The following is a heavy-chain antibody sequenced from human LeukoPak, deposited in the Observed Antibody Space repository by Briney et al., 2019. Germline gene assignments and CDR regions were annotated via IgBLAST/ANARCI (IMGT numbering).Heavy chain of an antibody. CDR1: GGTFSSYA. D-gene: IGHD5-18*01. CDR2: IIPIFGTA. J-gene: IGHJ4*02. V-gene: IGHV1-69*06. Sequence: ASVKVSCKASGGTFSSYAISWVRQAPGQGLEWMGGIIPIFGTANYAQKFQGRVTITADKSTSTAYMELSSLRSEDTAVYYCARDNAAVDTAMYDYWGQGTLVTVSS. CDR3: ARDNAAVDTAMYDY.